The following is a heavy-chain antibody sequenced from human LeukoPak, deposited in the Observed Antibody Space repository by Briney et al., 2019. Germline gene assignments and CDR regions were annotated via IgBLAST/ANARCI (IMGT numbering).Heavy chain of an antibody. Sequence: SGGSLRLSCAASGFTFSSYGMSWVRQAPGKGLEWVSAISGSGGSTYYADSVKGRFTISRDNSKNTLYLQMNSLRAEDTAVYYCARGVRIAVAGNIDYWGQGTLVTASS. D-gene: IGHD6-19*01. V-gene: IGHV3-23*01. CDR3: ARGVRIAVAGNIDY. J-gene: IGHJ4*02. CDR1: GFTFSSYG. CDR2: ISGSGGST.